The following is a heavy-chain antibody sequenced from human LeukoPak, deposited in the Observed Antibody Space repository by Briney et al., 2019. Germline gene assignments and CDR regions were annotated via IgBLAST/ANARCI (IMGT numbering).Heavy chain of an antibody. CDR1: GYTFTRYG. V-gene: IGHV1-18*01. CDR3: ARDVRDGYNVSSFDY. Sequence: ASVKVSCKASGYTFTRYGISWVRQAPGQGLEWMGWISAYNGNTNYAQKLQGRVTMTTDTSTSTAYMELRSLRSDDTAVYYCARDVRDGYNVSSFDYWGQGTLVTVSS. J-gene: IGHJ4*02. D-gene: IGHD5-24*01. CDR2: ISAYNGNT.